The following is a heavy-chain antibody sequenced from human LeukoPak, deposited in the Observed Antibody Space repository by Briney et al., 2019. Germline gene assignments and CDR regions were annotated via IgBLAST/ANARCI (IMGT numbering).Heavy chain of an antibody. Sequence: SETLSLTCTVSGGSISSYYWSWIRQPAGKGLEWIGRIYTSGSTNYNPSLKSRVTMSVDTSKNQFSLKLSSVTAADTAVYYCARCRYYYDSSGYYYLDYWGQGTLVTVSS. CDR1: GGSISSYY. V-gene: IGHV4-4*07. J-gene: IGHJ4*02. CDR3: ARCRYYYDSSGYYYLDY. D-gene: IGHD3-22*01. CDR2: IYTSGST.